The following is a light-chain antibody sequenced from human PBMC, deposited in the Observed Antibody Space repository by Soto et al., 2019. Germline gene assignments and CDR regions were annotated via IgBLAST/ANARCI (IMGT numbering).Light chain of an antibody. CDR1: SSDVGGYNY. Sequence: QSALTQPPSASGSPGQSVTISCTGTSSDVGGYNYVSWYQQHPGKAPKLVIYEVSKRPSGVPDRFSGSKSGNTASLTVSGLQAEEEAYYYCSSYAGSNNLVFGGGTKLTVL. CDR3: SSYAGSNNLV. J-gene: IGLJ2*01. V-gene: IGLV2-8*01. CDR2: EVS.